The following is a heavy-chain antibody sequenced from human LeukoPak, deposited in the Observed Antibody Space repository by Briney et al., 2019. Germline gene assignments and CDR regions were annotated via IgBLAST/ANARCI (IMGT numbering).Heavy chain of an antibody. V-gene: IGHV3-23*01. CDR2: VDGGGPNT. D-gene: IGHD1-26*01. CDR1: GFTFSNYA. Sequence: GGSLRLSCAASGFTFSNYALGCVRQAPGKGLEWVSGVDGGGPNTLYADSVKGRLTISRDNSKSILYLQMNSLRAEDTAVYYCARDPRVGVTAAGFFHHWGQGTLVTVSS. J-gene: IGHJ1*01. CDR3: ARDPRVGVTAAGFFHH.